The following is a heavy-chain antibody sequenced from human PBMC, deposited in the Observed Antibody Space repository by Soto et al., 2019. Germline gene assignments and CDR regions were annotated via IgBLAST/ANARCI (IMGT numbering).Heavy chain of an antibody. CDR3: ARRSDHSGGADD. D-gene: IGHD6-19*01. CDR2: TYYRSKWYN. V-gene: IGHV6-1*01. Sequence: TLSLTCAVSGDIVATNSAAWNWIMQSPSIGLEWLGRTYYRSKWYNDYAVAVKSLITINPDTSKNQFSLQLTSVPPEEMHVYSGARRSDHSGGADDWGQGTRVTV. CDR1: GDIVATNSAA. J-gene: IGHJ4*02.